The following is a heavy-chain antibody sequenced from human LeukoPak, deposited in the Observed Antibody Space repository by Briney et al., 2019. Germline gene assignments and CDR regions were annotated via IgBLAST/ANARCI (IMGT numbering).Heavy chain of an antibody. V-gene: IGHV1-69*06. J-gene: IGHJ4*02. CDR1: GGTFSSYA. D-gene: IGHD2-2*01. CDR3: ARATRLRPDCSSTSCYLLGPNY. CDR2: IIPIFGTA. Sequence: ASVKVSCKASGGTFSSYAISWVRQAPGQGLEWMGGIIPIFGTANYAQKFQGRVTITADKSTSTAYMELSSPRSEDTAVYYCARATRLRPDCSSTSCYLLGPNYWGQGTLVTVSS.